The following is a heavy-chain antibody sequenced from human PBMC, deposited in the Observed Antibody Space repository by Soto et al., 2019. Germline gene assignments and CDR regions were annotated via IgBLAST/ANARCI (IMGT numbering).Heavy chain of an antibody. CDR2: IYYSGST. J-gene: IGHJ6*02. Sequence: SETLSLTCTVSGGSVSSGSYYWSWIRQPPGKGLEWIGYIYYSGSTNYNPSLKSRVTISVDTSKNQFSLKLSSVTAADTAVYYCARDSNTSQNIHYYYGMDVWGQGTTLTVSS. CDR1: GGSVSSGSYY. D-gene: IGHD2-2*01. CDR3: ARDSNTSQNIHYYYGMDV. V-gene: IGHV4-61*01.